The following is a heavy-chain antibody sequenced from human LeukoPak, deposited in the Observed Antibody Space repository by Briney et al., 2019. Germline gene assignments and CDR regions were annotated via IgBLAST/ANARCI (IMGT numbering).Heavy chain of an antibody. V-gene: IGHV3-30-3*02. CDR1: GFPFSTYA. CDR3: AKRSDYGDNGNYFDY. Sequence: GGSLRLSCAASGFPFSTYAMYWVRQAPGKGLEWVAVISYDGSNKYYADSVEGRFIISRDNSKNTLYLQMNSLRAEDTAVYYCAKRSDYGDNGNYFDYWGQGTPVTVSS. D-gene: IGHD4-23*01. CDR2: ISYDGSNK. J-gene: IGHJ4*02.